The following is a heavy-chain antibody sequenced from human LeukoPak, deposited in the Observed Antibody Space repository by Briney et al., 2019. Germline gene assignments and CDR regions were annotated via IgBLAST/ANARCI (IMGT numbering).Heavy chain of an antibody. V-gene: IGHV3-30-3*02. CDR1: GFTFSSYA. CDR2: ISYDGSNK. Sequence: GGSLRLSCAASGFTFSSYAMYWVRQAPGKGLEWVAVISYDGSNKYYADSVKGRFTISRDNSKNTLYLQMNSLRTEDTAVYYCAKRMYYYDSSGYSNDDYWGQGTLVTVSS. D-gene: IGHD3-22*01. CDR3: AKRMYYYDSSGYSNDDY. J-gene: IGHJ4*02.